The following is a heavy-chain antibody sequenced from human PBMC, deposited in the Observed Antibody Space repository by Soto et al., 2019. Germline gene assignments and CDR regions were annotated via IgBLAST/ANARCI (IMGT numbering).Heavy chain of an antibody. CDR3: GREQGGYFDY. CDR1: GFTFSSYG. J-gene: IGHJ4*02. V-gene: IGHV3-33*01. Sequence: QVQLVESGGGVVQPGRSLRLSCAASGFTFSSYGMHWVRQAPGKGLEWVAVIWYDGSNKYYVDSVKGRFTISRDNSKNASYLQMNSLRAEDTSAYYCGREQGGYFDYWGQGTLVTVSS. CDR2: IWYDGSNK. D-gene: IGHD6-13*01.